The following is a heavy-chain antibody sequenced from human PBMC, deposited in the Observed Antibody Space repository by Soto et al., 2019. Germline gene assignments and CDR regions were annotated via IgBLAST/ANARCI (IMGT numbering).Heavy chain of an antibody. Sequence: EVQLVESGGGLVQPGGSLRLSCAASGFTFDNFVMNWVRQAPGKGLEYVSGITNYGGSTFYANSVKGRFTISRDNSRNTLYLQMGSPRPDDMAVYYCAREGLGRRTQLDYWGQGTLVTVSS. CDR3: AREGLGRRTQLDY. D-gene: IGHD1-1*01. CDR2: ITNYGGST. J-gene: IGHJ4*02. V-gene: IGHV3-64*01. CDR1: GFTFDNFV.